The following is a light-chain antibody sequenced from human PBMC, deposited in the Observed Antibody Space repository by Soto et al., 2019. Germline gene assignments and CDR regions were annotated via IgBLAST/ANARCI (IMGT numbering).Light chain of an antibody. V-gene: IGLV2-8*01. CDR2: GVS. J-gene: IGLJ2*01. CDR3: SSYAGSNNLGV. CDR1: SSDVGGYNY. Sequence: QSALTQPPSASGSPGQSVTISCTGTSSDVGGYNYVSWYQQHPGKAPKLMIYGVSKRPSGVPARFSGSKSGNTASLTVSGLQAEDEADYYCSSYAGSNNLGVFGGGTNSPS.